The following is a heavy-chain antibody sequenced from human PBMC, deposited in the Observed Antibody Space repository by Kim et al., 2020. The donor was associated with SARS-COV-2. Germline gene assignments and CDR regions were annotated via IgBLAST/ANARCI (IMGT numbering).Heavy chain of an antibody. V-gene: IGHV3-21*01. CDR1: GFTFSSYS. J-gene: IGHJ4*02. CDR3: ARAYSSGWAYFDY. D-gene: IGHD6-19*01. Sequence: GGSLRLSCAASGFTFSSYSMNWVRQAPGKGLEWVSSISSSSSYIYYADSMKGRFTISRDNAKNSLYLQMNSLRAEDTAVYYCARAYSSGWAYFDYWGQGTLVTVSS. CDR2: ISSSSSYI.